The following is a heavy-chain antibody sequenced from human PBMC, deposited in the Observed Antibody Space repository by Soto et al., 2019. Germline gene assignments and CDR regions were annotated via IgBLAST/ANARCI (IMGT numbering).Heavy chain of an antibody. CDR3: VRGPSDQKLRLVEWPYGDY. D-gene: IGHD3-3*01. V-gene: IGHV3-53*01. CDR2: IYSGHTT. J-gene: IGHJ4*02. Sequence: EVQLVESGGGLIQPGGSLRLSCVASGFIVSSNQMSWVRQAPGKGLEWVSVIYSGHTTYYADSVEGRFTISRDDSKNTLYLQMNSLRVEETAVYYCVRGPSDQKLRLVEWPYGDYWGQGALVTVSS. CDR1: GFIVSSNQ.